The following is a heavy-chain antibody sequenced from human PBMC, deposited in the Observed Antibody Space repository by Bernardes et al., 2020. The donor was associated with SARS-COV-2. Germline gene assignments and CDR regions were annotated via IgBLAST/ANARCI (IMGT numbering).Heavy chain of an antibody. D-gene: IGHD3-10*01. V-gene: IGHV1-3*01. J-gene: IGHJ4*02. CDR3: ARAIWASGTYPYYFDS. Sequence: AAWKDYCKASGYTFTTYAIHWVRQAPGQRLEWMGWIDAGNGKTKYSQRFQDRVTISRDTSASTAYMELSSLTSEDTAVYYCARAIWASGTYPYYFDSWGRGTLVTGSS. CDR1: GYTFTTYA. CDR2: IDAGNGKT.